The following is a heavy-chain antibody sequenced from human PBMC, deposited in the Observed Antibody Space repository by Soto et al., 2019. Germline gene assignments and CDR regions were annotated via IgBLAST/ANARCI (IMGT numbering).Heavy chain of an antibody. CDR1: GYTFTTYA. D-gene: IGHD2-2*01. J-gene: IGHJ6*02. CDR2: INGGNGQT. CDR3: VRDNGYQVLWA. Sequence: QVHLVQSGAEGKKPGASVMVSCKASGYTFTTYAIHWVRQAPGQRLEWMGWINGGNGQTKYSQQFQGRLTFTRDSCARQAYMDLRSLSSEDTAVYYCVRDNGYQVLWAWGPGTTVTVS. V-gene: IGHV1-3*01.